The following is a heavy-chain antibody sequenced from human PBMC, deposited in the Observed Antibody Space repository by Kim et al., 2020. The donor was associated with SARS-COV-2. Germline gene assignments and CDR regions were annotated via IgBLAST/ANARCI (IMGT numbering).Heavy chain of an antibody. D-gene: IGHD3-10*01. J-gene: IGHJ4*02. CDR3: ASFLYGSGFDY. Sequence: NYNPPLNSRVTISVDKSKNQFSLKLSAVTAADTAVYYCASFLYGSGFDYWGQGTLVTVSS. V-gene: IGHV4-4*02.